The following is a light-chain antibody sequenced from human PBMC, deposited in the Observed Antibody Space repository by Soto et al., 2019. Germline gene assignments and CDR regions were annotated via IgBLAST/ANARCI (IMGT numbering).Light chain of an antibody. V-gene: IGKV3-20*01. Sequence: EIVLTQSPGTLSLSPGERATLSCRASQSVSSIYLAWYQQKPGQAPRLLIYGASSRATGITDRFSGSGSGTDFTITISRLEPEDFAVDYCQQYGSSVSWTFGQGTKVEIK. J-gene: IGKJ1*01. CDR1: QSVSSIY. CDR3: QQYGSSVSWT. CDR2: GAS.